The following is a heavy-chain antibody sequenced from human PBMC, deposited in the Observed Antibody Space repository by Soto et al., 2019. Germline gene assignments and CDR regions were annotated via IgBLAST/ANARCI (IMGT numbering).Heavy chain of an antibody. CDR1: GFTFSSYG. J-gene: IGHJ4*02. CDR3: AIRGGSDSGYDTEGYFDY. V-gene: IGHV3-30*03. Sequence: QVQLVESGGGVVQPGRSLRLSCAASGFTFSSYGMHWVRQAPGKGLEWVAVISYDGSNKYYADSVKGRFTISRDNSKNTLYLQMNSLRAEDTAVYYCAIRGGSDSGYDTEGYFDYWGQGTLVTVSS. D-gene: IGHD5-12*01. CDR2: ISYDGSNK.